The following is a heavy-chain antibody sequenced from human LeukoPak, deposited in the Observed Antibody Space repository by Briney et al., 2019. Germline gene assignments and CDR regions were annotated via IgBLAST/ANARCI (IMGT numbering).Heavy chain of an antibody. J-gene: IGHJ4*02. V-gene: IGHV5-51*01. CDR2: IYPADSDT. Sequence: GESLTISCTVSGYSFTTCWFGWVRQMPGQGLEWMGVIYPADSDTRYSPSFQGQVTISADRSISTAYLQWSSLEASDTAIYYCARRRGPRYPLDYWGQGTLVTVSS. CDR3: ARRRGPRYPLDY. CDR1: GYSFTTCW. D-gene: IGHD1-26*01.